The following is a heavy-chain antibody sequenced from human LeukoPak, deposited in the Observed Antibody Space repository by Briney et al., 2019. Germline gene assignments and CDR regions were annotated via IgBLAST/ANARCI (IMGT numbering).Heavy chain of an antibody. J-gene: IGHJ6*02. V-gene: IGHV3-33*01. CDR2: IWYDGSIK. D-gene: IGHD3-10*02. CDR3: ARDLHYYVAMDV. CDR1: GFTFSSYG. Sequence: PGGSLRLSCAASGFTFSSYGMHWVRQAPGKGLEWVALIWYDGSIKYYEDSVKGRFAISRDNSKSMLFLQLNSLRAEDTALYYCARDLHYYVAMDVWGQGTTVTVSS.